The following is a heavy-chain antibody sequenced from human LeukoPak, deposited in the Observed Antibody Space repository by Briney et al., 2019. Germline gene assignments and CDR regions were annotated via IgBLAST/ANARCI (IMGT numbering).Heavy chain of an antibody. CDR1: GGSISSGDYY. V-gene: IGHV4-30-4*08. D-gene: IGHD2-2*01. CDR3: ARAQYQLLLRAKSWFDP. CDR2: IYYSGST. J-gene: IGHJ5*02. Sequence: SETLSLTCTVSGGSISSGDYYWSWIRQPPGKGLEWIGYIYYSGSTYYNPSLKSRVTISVDTSKNQFSLKLSSVTAADTAVYYCARAQYQLLLRAKSWFDPWGQGTLVTVSS.